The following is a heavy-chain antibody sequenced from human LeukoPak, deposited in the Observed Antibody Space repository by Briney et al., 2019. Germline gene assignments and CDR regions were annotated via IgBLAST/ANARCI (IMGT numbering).Heavy chain of an antibody. Sequence: ASETLSLTCTVSGGSISSCYWSWIRQPPGKGLEWIGYVYYSGSTNYNPSLKSRVTISVDTSKNQFSLKLTSVTAADTAVYYCARGDSGSFSQFDCWGQGTLVTVSS. CDR1: GGSISSCY. V-gene: IGHV4-59*01. CDR3: ARGDSGSFSQFDC. CDR2: VYYSGST. J-gene: IGHJ4*02. D-gene: IGHD1-26*01.